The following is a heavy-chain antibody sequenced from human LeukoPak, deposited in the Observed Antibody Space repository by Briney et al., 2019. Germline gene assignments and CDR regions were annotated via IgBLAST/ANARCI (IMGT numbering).Heavy chain of an antibody. Sequence: ESGPTVVKPSQTLTLTCGCSGFSVNTDGVGVGWVRQSPGKALEWLARIYWDGDKVYSASLENRLIITKDTSINQVVLTMTNMDPVDTGRYFCTHTLRMSVCRDSRCYYIDHWGQGTPVLVSS. V-gene: IGHV2-5*02. CDR2: IYWDGDK. CDR1: GFSVNTDGVG. D-gene: IGHD2-15*01. J-gene: IGHJ4*02. CDR3: THTLRMSVCRDSRCYYIDH.